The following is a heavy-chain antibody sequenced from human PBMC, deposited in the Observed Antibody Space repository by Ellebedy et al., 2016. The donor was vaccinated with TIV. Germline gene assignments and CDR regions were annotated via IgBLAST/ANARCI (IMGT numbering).Heavy chain of an antibody. D-gene: IGHD4-17*01. CDR1: GFTFSSYS. CDR2: TSSTSSRI. V-gene: IGHV3-48*04. J-gene: IGHJ6*02. CDR3: AREGTTVTTYGVDV. Sequence: PGGSLRLSCAASGFTFSSYSMNRVRQAPGKGLEWISYTSSTSSRIYYADSVKGRFTVSGDNAKNSLFLQMNSLSAEDTAVYYCAREGTTVTTYGVDVWGQGTTVTVSS.